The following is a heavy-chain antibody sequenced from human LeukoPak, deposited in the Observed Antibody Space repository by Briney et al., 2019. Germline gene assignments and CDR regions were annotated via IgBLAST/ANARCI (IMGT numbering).Heavy chain of an antibody. CDR3: STRVLTERNDY. J-gene: IGHJ4*02. D-gene: IGHD1-1*01. CDR1: GLIFNDAW. Sequence: GGSLRLSCAASGLIFNDAWMTWVRQAPGGGRGGVGRIKSKTDGASIDYAAPVKGRFTISRDDSKDTLYLQMDGLKADDTAVYYCSTRVLTERNDYWGQGTLVTVSS. V-gene: IGHV3-15*07. CDR2: IKSKTDGASI.